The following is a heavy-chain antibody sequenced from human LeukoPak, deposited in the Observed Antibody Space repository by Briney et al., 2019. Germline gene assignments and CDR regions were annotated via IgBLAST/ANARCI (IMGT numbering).Heavy chain of an antibody. V-gene: IGHV3-23*01. D-gene: IGHD3-10*01. CDR1: RFTFSNYA. Sequence: GGSLRLSCAASRFTFSNYAMSWVRQAPGKGLEWVSAISGSGGSTYYADSVKGRFTISRDNSKNTLYLQMNSLRAEDTAVYYCARVRVRGVIDYYYYMDVWGKGTTVTISS. CDR3: ARVRVRGVIDYYYYMDV. CDR2: ISGSGGST. J-gene: IGHJ6*03.